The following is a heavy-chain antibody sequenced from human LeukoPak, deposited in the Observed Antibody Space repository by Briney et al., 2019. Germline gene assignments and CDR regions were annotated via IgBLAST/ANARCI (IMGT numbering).Heavy chain of an antibody. J-gene: IGHJ5*02. V-gene: IGHV3-15*01. CDR2: IKSKTDGGTT. Sequence: PGGSLRLSCAASGFTFSNAWMSWVRQAPGKGLEWVGRIKSKTDGGTTDYAAPVKGRFTISRDNSKNTLYLQMSSLRADDTAVYYCARGDWQSWGQGTLVTVSS. CDR1: GFTFSNAW. D-gene: IGHD2-21*01. CDR3: ARGDWQS.